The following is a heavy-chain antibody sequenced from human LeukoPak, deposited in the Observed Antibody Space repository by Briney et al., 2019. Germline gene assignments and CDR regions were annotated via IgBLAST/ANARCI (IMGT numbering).Heavy chain of an antibody. CDR1: GGSISSGDYY. CDR3: ARAPKGMTTVRYYYYYYMDV. D-gene: IGHD4-11*01. J-gene: IGHJ6*03. V-gene: IGHV4-31*03. CDR2: VYYSGSS. Sequence: PSETLSLTCTVSGGSISSGDYYWTWIRQHPGKGLELIGYVYYSGSSFYNPSLKSRVTMSVDTSKNQFSLKLSSVTAADTAVYFCARAPKGMTTVRYYYYYYMDVWGKGTTVTVSS.